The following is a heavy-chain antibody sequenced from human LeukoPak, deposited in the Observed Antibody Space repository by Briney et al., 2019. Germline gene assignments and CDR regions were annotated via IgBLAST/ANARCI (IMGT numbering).Heavy chain of an antibody. Sequence: SGALSLTCAVSGDSIINNWWSWVRQSPGKGLEWIGQIFHRGIPNYNPSLESRVTMSIDKSNNQLSLKLNSVTAADTAVYYCARRTFQITMVRGAGQRTFDYWGQGTLVTVSS. D-gene: IGHD3-10*01. J-gene: IGHJ4*02. CDR2: IFHRGIP. V-gene: IGHV4-4*02. CDR3: ARRTFQITMVRGAGQRTFDY. CDR1: GDSIINNW.